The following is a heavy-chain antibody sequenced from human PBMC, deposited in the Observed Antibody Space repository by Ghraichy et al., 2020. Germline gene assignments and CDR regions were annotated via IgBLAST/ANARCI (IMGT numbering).Heavy chain of an antibody. J-gene: IGHJ3*02. Sequence: SETLSLTCTVSGGSINSADYYWTWIRQAPGKGREWIGYTYYSGTNYSNPSLMSRLTISVDTSKNQFSLKLNSVTAADTAAYYCARDLGEHVAVDIWGTGTIVAVSS. CDR3: ARDLGEHVAVDI. CDR2: TYYSGTN. V-gene: IGHV4-30-4*01. CDR1: GGSINSADYY. D-gene: IGHD2-21*01.